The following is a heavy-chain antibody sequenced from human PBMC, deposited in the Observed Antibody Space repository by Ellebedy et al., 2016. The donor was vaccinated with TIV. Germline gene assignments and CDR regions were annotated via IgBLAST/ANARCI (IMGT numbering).Heavy chain of an antibody. Sequence: MPSETLSLTCDVSGHLISSGGYSWSWIRQAPGKGLEWIGYIYTSGATFYNPSLKSRVTLSVDTSKNQFSLSLSSVAAADTAMYYCARGRLRPPDAFDAWGQGAMVTISS. CDR3: ARGRLRPPDAFDA. CDR1: GHLISSGGYS. CDR2: IYTSGAT. V-gene: IGHV4-30-2*01. J-gene: IGHJ3*01. D-gene: IGHD6-25*01.